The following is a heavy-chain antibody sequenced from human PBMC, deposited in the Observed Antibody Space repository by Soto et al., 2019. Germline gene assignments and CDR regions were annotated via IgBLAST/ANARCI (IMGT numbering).Heavy chain of an antibody. J-gene: IGHJ3*02. V-gene: IGHV1-8*01. CDR2: MNPISNSR. Sequence: QAQLVQTGAEVKRPGASVKVACKASRITFPSADIEWVRQTTGQGLEWMGWMNPISNSRCYTQHSPGRVTMTGNSPTSTAYMELSSLMSEETAIYYCARYRTIAPMAFDIWCQGTLVSVSS. CDR1: RITFPSAD. D-gene: IGHD3-9*01. CDR3: ARYRTIAPMAFDI.